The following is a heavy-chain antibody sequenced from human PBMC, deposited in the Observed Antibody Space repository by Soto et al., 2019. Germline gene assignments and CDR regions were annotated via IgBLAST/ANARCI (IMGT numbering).Heavy chain of an antibody. D-gene: IGHD6-19*01. V-gene: IGHV4-31*03. CDR3: ARVWSSSGWPYYFDY. CDR1: GGSISSGCYY. J-gene: IGHJ4*02. Sequence: SETLSLTCTVSGGSISSGCYYWSWIRQHPEKGLEWIGYIYYSGSTYYNPSLKSRVTISVDTSKNQFSLKLSSVTAADTAVYYCARVWSSSGWPYYFDYWGQGTLVTVS. CDR2: IYYSGST.